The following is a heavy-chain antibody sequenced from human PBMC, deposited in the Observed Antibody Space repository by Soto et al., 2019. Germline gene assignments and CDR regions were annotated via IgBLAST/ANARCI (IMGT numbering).Heavy chain of an antibody. V-gene: IGHV3-74*01. Sequence: LGLSFAAAGFTFTNYWMHWVRQVPGKGLVWVSRIDGVGAGTSYSDSVRGRFTISRDNAENMLYLQMNSLRAEDTAVYYCTTVLEYWGQGTLVTVLL. CDR3: TTVLEY. CDR2: IDGVGAGT. J-gene: IGHJ4*02. CDR1: GFTFTNYW.